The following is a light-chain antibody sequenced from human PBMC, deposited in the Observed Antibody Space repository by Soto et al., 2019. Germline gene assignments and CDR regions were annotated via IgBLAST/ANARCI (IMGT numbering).Light chain of an antibody. J-gene: IGKJ1*01. CDR3: QKYNDWPWT. Sequence: EVVMTQSPVTLSVSPGERATLSCRASQSVSSNLAWYQQRPGQAPRLLISGASARATGIPARFSGSGSGTEFTLIISSLQSKDFAVYYCQKYNDWPWTFGQGTKVENK. V-gene: IGKV3-15*01. CDR1: QSVSSN. CDR2: GAS.